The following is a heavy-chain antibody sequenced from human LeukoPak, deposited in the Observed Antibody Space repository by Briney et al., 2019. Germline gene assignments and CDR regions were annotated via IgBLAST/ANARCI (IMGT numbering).Heavy chain of an antibody. CDR1: GFTFDDYA. CDR3: ARGPPLFDP. CDR2: ISISSSTI. J-gene: IGHJ5*02. V-gene: IGHV3-48*01. Sequence: PGRSLRLSCAASGFTFDDYAMHWIRQAPGKGLEWVSYISISSSTIYYAESVKGRFTISRDNAKNSLYLQVNSLRAEDTAIYYCARGPPLFDPWGQGTLVTVSS.